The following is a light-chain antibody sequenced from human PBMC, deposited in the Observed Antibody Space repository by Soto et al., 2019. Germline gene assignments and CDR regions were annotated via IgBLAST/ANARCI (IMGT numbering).Light chain of an antibody. Sequence: QSALTQPASVSGSPGQSITISCTGTSRDVGGYNYVSWYQHHPGKAPKLMIYDVSNRPSGVSNRFSGSKSGNTASLTISGLQAEDEADYYCSSYTTSTTRVFGGGTKLTVL. CDR2: DVS. CDR1: SRDVGGYNY. J-gene: IGLJ2*01. CDR3: SSYTTSTTRV. V-gene: IGLV2-14*03.